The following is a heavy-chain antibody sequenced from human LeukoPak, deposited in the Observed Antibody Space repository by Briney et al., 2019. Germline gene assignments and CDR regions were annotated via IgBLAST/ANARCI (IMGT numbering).Heavy chain of an antibody. CDR3: AKGGTIWCSSTSCYVDY. D-gene: IGHD2-2*01. Sequence: GGSLRLSCADSGFAFNTYSINWVHQAPGKGLEWVSFIFSSSTYIYYTDSVKGRFTISRDNSKNTLYLQMNSLRAEDTAVYYCAKGGTIWCSSTSCYVDYWGQGTLVTVSS. V-gene: IGHV3-21*04. CDR1: GFAFNTYS. CDR2: IFSSSTYI. J-gene: IGHJ4*02.